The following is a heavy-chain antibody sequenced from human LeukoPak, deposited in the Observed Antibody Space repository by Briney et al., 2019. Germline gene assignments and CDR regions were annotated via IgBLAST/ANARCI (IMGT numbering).Heavy chain of an antibody. D-gene: IGHD2-2*01. J-gene: IGHJ4*02. CDR2: ISAYNGNT. CDR3: ARASIGYCSSTSCPDHFDY. V-gene: IGHV1-18*01. Sequence: ASVKVSCKASGYTFTSYGISWVRQTPGQGLEWMGWISAYNGNTNYAQKLQGRVTMTTDTSTSTAYMELRSLRSDDTAVYYCARASIGYCSSTSCPDHFDYWGQGTLVTVSS. CDR1: GYTFTSYG.